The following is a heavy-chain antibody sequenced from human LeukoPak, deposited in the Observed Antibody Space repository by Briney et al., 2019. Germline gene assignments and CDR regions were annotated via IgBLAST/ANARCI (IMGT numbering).Heavy chain of an antibody. Sequence: SETLSLTCAVSGGSVSSSNWWSWVRQPPGKGLEWIGEIYHSGSTNYNPSLKSRVTISIDKSKNQFSLKLSSVTAADTAVYYCARGRMAVAGLVYWGQGTLVTVSS. D-gene: IGHD6-19*01. CDR2: IYHSGST. CDR1: GGSVSSSNW. CDR3: ARGRMAVAGLVY. V-gene: IGHV4-4*02. J-gene: IGHJ4*02.